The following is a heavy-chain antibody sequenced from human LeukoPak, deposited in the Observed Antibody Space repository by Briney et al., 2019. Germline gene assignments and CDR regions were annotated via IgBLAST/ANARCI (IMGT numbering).Heavy chain of an antibody. V-gene: IGHV3-74*01. CDR2: INGDGSTT. D-gene: IGHD3-22*01. CDR3: ATGNYYDSRGYYTFGH. CDR1: GFAFNKYW. J-gene: IGHJ4*02. Sequence: QPGGSLILSCAASGFAFNKYWMHWVRQTPGKGLVWDSRINGDGSTTSYADSVKGGFTISRDNAKNTLYPQMSSLRAEDTAVYYCATGNYYDSRGYYTFGHWGQGTLVTVSS.